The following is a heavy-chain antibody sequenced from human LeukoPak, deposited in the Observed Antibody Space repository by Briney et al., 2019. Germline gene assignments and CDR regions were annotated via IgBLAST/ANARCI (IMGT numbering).Heavy chain of an antibody. Sequence: ASVKVSCKVSGYTLTELSMHWVRQAPGKGLEWMGGFDPEDGETIYAQKFQGRVTMTEDTSTGTAYMELSSLRSEDTAVYYCATGPLYYYDSSPSYDIWGQGTMVTVSS. D-gene: IGHD3-22*01. CDR1: GYTLTELS. CDR2: FDPEDGET. V-gene: IGHV1-24*01. CDR3: ATGPLYYYDSSPSYDI. J-gene: IGHJ3*02.